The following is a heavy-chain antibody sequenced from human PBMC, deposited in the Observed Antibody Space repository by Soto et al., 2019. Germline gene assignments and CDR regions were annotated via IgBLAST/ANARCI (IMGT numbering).Heavy chain of an antibody. CDR2: IDHSGSA. Sequence: QVQLQESGPGLVKPSQTLSLTCTVSAGSIRSGDYYWTWIRQPPGKGLEWIGYIDHSGSAYYNPSLKSRATISIDTSNNQCSLKMTSVTAADTAVYYCAGELGTFYFDHWGQGTLVTVSS. CDR3: AGELGTFYFDH. V-gene: IGHV4-30-4*01. J-gene: IGHJ4*02. CDR1: AGSIRSGDYY. D-gene: IGHD7-27*01.